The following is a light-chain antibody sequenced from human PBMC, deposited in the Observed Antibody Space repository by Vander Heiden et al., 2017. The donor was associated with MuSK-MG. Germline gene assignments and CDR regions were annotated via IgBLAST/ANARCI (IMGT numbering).Light chain of an antibody. CDR3: SSNVASTNSGV. CDR1: SSDVGGYNY. V-gene: IGLV2-8*01. Sequence: QSALTQPPSASGSPGQSVTISCTGTSSDVGGYNYVSWYQQHPGNAPKLIIYEVNKRPSGVPDRFSGSKSGNTASLTVSGLQAEDEGDYYCSSNVASTNSGVFGTGTKVTVL. CDR2: EVN. J-gene: IGLJ1*01.